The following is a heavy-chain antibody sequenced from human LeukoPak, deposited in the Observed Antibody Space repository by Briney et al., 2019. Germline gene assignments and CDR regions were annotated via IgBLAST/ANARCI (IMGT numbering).Heavy chain of an antibody. Sequence: PGGSLRLSCAASGFTFSSYEMNWVRQAPGKGVEWVSYISSSGSTIYYADSVKGRFTIYRDNAKNSLYLQMNSLRAEDRAVYYCARRSRNYYYAIDVWGQGTTVTVSS. J-gene: IGHJ6*02. CDR3: ARRSRNYYYAIDV. V-gene: IGHV3-48*03. D-gene: IGHD6-6*01. CDR1: GFTFSSYE. CDR2: ISSSGSTI.